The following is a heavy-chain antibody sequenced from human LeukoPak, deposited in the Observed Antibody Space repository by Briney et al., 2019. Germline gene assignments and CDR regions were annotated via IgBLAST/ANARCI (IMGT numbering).Heavy chain of an antibody. J-gene: IGHJ4*02. Sequence: ASVKVSCKASGYTFTSYAMHWVRQAPGQRLEWMGWINAGNGNTKYSQKFQGRVTITRDTSASTAYMELSSLRSEDTAVYYCARDYGSGSYYTSWGQGTLVTVSS. CDR2: INAGNGNT. CDR1: GYTFTSYA. V-gene: IGHV1-3*01. D-gene: IGHD3-10*01. CDR3: ARDYGSGSYYTS.